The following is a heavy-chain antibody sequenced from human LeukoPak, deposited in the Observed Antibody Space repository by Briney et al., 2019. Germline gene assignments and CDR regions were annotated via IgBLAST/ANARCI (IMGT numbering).Heavy chain of an antibody. CDR1: GFTFSSYA. Sequence: SGGSLRLSCAASGFTFSSYAMSWVRQAPGKGLEWVSAISGSGGSTYYADSVEGRFTISRDNSKNTLYLQMNSLRAEDTAVYYCAKGRGTTGFFDYWGQGTLVTVSS. CDR3: AKGRGTTGFFDY. CDR2: ISGSGGST. V-gene: IGHV3-23*01. D-gene: IGHD1-14*01. J-gene: IGHJ4*02.